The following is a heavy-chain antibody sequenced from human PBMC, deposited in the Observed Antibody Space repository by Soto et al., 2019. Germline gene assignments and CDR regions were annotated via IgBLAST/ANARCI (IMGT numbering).Heavy chain of an antibody. CDR2: INSDGSST. V-gene: IGHV3-74*01. CDR3: AGDSSSWYGISY. J-gene: IGHJ4*02. D-gene: IGHD6-13*01. Sequence: VQLVESGGGLFQPGGSLRLSCAASGFTFSSYWMHWVRQAPGKGLVWVSRINSDGSSTSYGDSVKGRFTISRDNAKNTLYLQMNSLRAEDTAVYYCAGDSSSWYGISYWGQGTLVTVSS. CDR1: GFTFSSYW.